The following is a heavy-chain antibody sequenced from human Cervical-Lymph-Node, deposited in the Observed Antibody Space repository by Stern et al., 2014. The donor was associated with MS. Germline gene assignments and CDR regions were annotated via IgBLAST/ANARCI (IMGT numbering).Heavy chain of an antibody. CDR3: ARAAYSTSSYNY. CDR2: IIPIFGTA. V-gene: IGHV1-69*01. Sequence: VQLVESGAEVKKPGSSVKVSCKASGGTFNTNVISWVRQAPGQGLEWMGGIIPIFGTALYAQKFQGRVTITANESTRPGYMELSSLRSEDTAVYYCARAAYSTSSYNYWGQGTLVIVSS. CDR1: GGTFNTNV. D-gene: IGHD6-6*01. J-gene: IGHJ4*02.